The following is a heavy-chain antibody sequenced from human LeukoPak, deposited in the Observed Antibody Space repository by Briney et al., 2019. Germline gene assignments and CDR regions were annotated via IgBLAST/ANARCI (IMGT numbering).Heavy chain of an antibody. CDR1: GFTFIDYD. V-gene: IGHV3-13*01. CDR3: ARGGIQVSGIDEFDY. J-gene: IGHJ4*02. Sequence: RTGGSLRLSCAASGFTFIDYDMHWVRQVIGKGLEWVSAIGIRGDTHYSGSVRGRFTISRENAEGSLYLQMNSLRAEDTAVYYCARGGIQVSGIDEFDYWGQGTLVTVSS. D-gene: IGHD6-19*01. CDR2: IGIRGDT.